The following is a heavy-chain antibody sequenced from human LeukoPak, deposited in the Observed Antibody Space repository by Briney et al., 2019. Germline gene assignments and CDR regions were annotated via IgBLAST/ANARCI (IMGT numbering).Heavy chain of an antibody. J-gene: IGHJ4*02. CDR3: TRGSARFEF. CDR2: IRATSYDGTT. V-gene: IGHV3-49*04. Sequence: PGGSLRLSCAGSGFSFGDFPMTWVRQAPGKGLEWVGYIRATSYDGTTEYAQSVKGRLTISRDDSKRIAYLQMNSLQTEDTGIYYCTRGSARFEFWGQGALVTVSS. CDR1: GFSFGDFP. D-gene: IGHD3-10*01.